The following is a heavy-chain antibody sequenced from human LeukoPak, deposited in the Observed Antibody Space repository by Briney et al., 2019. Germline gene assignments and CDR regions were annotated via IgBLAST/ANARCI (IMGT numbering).Heavy chain of an antibody. V-gene: IGHV3-30*04. Sequence: GGSLRLSCAASGFTFSSYAMHWVRQAPGKGLEWVAVISYDGSNKYYADFVKGRFTISRDNSKNTLYLQMNSLRAEDTAVYYCARVPRYDYVWGSPWGYMDVWGKGTTVTVSS. CDR1: GFTFSSYA. J-gene: IGHJ6*03. CDR3: ARVPRYDYVWGSPWGYMDV. CDR2: ISYDGSNK. D-gene: IGHD3-16*01.